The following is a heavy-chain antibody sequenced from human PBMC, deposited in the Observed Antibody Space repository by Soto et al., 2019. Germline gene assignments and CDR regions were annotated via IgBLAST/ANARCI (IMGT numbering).Heavy chain of an antibody. J-gene: IGHJ3*02. V-gene: IGHV3-73*01. Sequence: EVQLVEAGGGLVQPGGSLKLSCAASGFTFSGSAMHWVRQAPGKGLEWGGRIRSKANSYATACGAAVKGRFTISRDDSKNTAYLQMNSLKTEYTAVYYCTRHHDWIIGIAAAIDAFAMWGQGTMVIVSS. CDR3: TRHHDWIIGIAAAIDAFAM. CDR1: GFTFSGSA. CDR2: IRSKANSYAT. D-gene: IGHD6-13*01.